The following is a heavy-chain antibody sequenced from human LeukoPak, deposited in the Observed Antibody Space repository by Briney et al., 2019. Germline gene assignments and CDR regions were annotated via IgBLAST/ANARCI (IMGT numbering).Heavy chain of an antibody. J-gene: IGHJ5*02. CDR3: ARASLRLGMSWFDP. D-gene: IGHD5-12*01. CDR1: GGSISSYY. V-gene: IGHV4-59*01. Sequence: SETLSLTCTASGGSISSYYWSWIRQPPGKGLEWIGYIYYSGSTNYNPSLKSRVTISVDTSKNQFSLKLSSVTAADTAVYYCARASLRLGMSWFDPWGQGTLVTVSS. CDR2: IYYSGST.